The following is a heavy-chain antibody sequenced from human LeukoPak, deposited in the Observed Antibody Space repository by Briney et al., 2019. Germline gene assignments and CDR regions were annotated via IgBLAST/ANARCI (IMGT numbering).Heavy chain of an antibody. D-gene: IGHD2-2*02. CDR1: GGTFSSYT. Sequence: ASVKVSCKASGGTFSSYTISWVRQAPGQGLEWMGRIIPILGIANYAQKFQGRVTITADKSTSTAYMELSSLRSDDTAVYYCAGGYCSSTSCYKFDFWGQGALVTVSS. V-gene: IGHV1-69*02. CDR3: AGGYCSSTSCYKFDF. CDR2: IIPILGIA. J-gene: IGHJ4*02.